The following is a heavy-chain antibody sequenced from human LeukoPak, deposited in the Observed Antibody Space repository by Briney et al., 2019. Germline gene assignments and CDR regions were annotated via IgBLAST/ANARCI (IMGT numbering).Heavy chain of an antibody. J-gene: IGHJ3*02. V-gene: IGHV3-23*01. D-gene: IGHD6-13*01. CDR1: GFTFSSYG. Sequence: GGSLRLSCAASGFTFSSYGMHWVRQAPGKGLEWVSAISGSGGSTYYADSVKGRFTISRDNSKNTLYLQMNSLRAEDTAVYYCAKGQYSSSWSITGAFDIWGQGTMVTVSS. CDR3: AKGQYSSSWSITGAFDI. CDR2: ISGSGGST.